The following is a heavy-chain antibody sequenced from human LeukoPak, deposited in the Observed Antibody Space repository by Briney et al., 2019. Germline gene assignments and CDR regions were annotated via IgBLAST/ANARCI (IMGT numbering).Heavy chain of an antibody. V-gene: IGHV1-2*02. CDR3: ARGIGEQWLDRDFDY. J-gene: IGHJ4*02. CDR2: INPNSGRT. CDR1: GYTFTGYY. D-gene: IGHD6-19*01. Sequence: WASVKVSCKASGYTFTGYYMHWVRQAPGQGLEWMGWINPNSGRTTYAQKFQGRVTMTSDMSTDTVYMELSSLRSEDTAVYYCARGIGEQWLDRDFDYWGQGTLVTVSS.